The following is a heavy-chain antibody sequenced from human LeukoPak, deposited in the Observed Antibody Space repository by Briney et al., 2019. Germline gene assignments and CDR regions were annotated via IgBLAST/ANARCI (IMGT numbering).Heavy chain of an antibody. J-gene: IGHJ5*02. CDR2: ISGSGGNT. CDR3: AKGFVVVVSATQSSWFDP. CDR1: GFTFSSYG. Sequence: PGGTLRLSCAASGFTFSSYGMSWVRQAPGKWLEWVSAISGSGGNTYYADSVKGRFTISRDNSKNTLYLQMNSLRAEDTAVYYGAKGFVVVVSATQSSWFDPWGQGTLVTVSS. D-gene: IGHD2-15*01. V-gene: IGHV3-23*01.